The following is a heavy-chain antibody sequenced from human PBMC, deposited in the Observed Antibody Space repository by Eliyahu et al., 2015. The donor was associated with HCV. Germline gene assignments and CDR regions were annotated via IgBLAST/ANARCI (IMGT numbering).Heavy chain of an antibody. CDR3: ASGGGGIAVAGTGGWFDP. Sequence: QVQLQESGPGLVKPSETLSLTCTXPGGSISXYSWSWIRQPPGKGLEWIGYIYFRGSTNPNPPLKSXVTISLDTSKNQFSLKLSSVTAADTAVYYCASGGGGIAVAGTGGWFDPWGQGTLVTVSS. J-gene: IGHJ5*02. CDR1: GGSISXYS. V-gene: IGHV4-59*01. D-gene: IGHD6-19*01. CDR2: IYFRGST.